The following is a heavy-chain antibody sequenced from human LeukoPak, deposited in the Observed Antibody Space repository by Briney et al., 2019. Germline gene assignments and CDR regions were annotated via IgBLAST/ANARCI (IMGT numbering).Heavy chain of an antibody. D-gene: IGHD3-22*01. Sequence: GGSLRLSCAASGFPFSSYAMSWVRQAPGKGLEWVSAISGSGGSTYYADSVKGRFTISRDSSKNTLYLQMNSLRAEDTAVYYCTTDLYYYDRPPRFDWGQGTLVTVSS. CDR3: TTDLYYYDRPPRFD. CDR2: ISGSGGST. V-gene: IGHV3-23*01. CDR1: GFPFSSYA. J-gene: IGHJ4*02.